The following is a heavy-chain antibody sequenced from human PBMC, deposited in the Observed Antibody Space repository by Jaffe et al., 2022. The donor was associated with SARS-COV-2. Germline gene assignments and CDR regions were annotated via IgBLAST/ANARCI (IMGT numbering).Heavy chain of an antibody. J-gene: IGHJ5*02. CDR2: INTNTGNP. D-gene: IGHD3-3*01. CDR1: GFTFTSYA. Sequence: QVQLVQSGSELKKPGASVKVSCKASGFTFTSYAINWVRQAPGQGLEWMGWINTNTGNPTYAQGFTGRFVFSLDTSVSTAYLQISSLKSEDTAVYYCARHLWNYAFWSGSWFDPWGQGTLVTVSS. CDR3: ARHLWNYAFWSGSWFDP. V-gene: IGHV7-4-1*02.